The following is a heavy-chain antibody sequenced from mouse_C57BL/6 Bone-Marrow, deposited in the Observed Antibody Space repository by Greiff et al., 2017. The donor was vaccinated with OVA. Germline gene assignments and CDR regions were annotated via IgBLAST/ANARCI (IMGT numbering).Heavy chain of an antibody. V-gene: IGHV1-20*01. CDR2: INPYNGDT. Sequence: VHVKQSGPELVKPGDSVKISCKASGYSFTGYFMNWVMQSHGKSLEWIGRINPYNGDTFYNQKFKGKATLTVDKSSITAHMELRSLTAEDSAVYYCAREGGGIYYYGSRLFAYWGQGTLVTVSA. CDR3: AREGGGIYYYGSRLFAY. D-gene: IGHD1-1*01. J-gene: IGHJ3*01. CDR1: GYSFTGYF.